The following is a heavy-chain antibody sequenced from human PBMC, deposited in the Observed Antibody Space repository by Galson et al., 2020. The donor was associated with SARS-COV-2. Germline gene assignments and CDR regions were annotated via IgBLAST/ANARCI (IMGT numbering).Heavy chain of an antibody. CDR2: IYYSGST. V-gene: IGHV4-31*03. D-gene: IGHD3-22*01. CDR3: ARARSAIVVVTEFAY. J-gene: IGHJ4*02. Sequence: SETLFLTCTVSGGSISSGGYYWIWIRQHPGKGLEWIGYIYYSGSTYYNPSLKSRVTISVDTSKNQFSLKLSSVTAADTAVYYCARARSAIVVVTEFAYWGQGTLVTVSS. CDR1: GGSISSGGYY.